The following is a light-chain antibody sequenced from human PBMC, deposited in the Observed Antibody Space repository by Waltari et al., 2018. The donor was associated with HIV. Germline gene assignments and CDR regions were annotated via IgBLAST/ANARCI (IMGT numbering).Light chain of an antibody. CDR1: SSNIGSNI. Sequence: QSVLTQPPSASGTPGQRVTISCSGSSSNIGSNIVNWFQQLPGTAPKLLIYSNYQRPSGVPARCSGAKSGTSASLAISGLQSEDEADYYCAAWDDSLNGPVFGGGTKLTVL. J-gene: IGLJ2*01. V-gene: IGLV1-44*01. CDR3: AAWDDSLNGPV. CDR2: SNY.